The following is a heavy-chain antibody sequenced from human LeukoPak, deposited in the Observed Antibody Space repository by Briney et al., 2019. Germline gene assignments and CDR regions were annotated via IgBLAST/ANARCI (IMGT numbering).Heavy chain of an antibody. CDR3: ARDGYTVAAAGMLNWFDP. J-gene: IGHJ5*02. CDR1: GYTFTGYY. CDR2: INPNSGNT. Sequence: GASVKVSCKASGYTFTGYYMHWVRQAPGQGLEWMGWINPNSGNTGYAQNFQGRVTITRNTSISTAYMGLSRLRSDDTAVYYCARDGYTVAAAGMLNWFDPWGQGTLVTVSS. D-gene: IGHD6-13*01. V-gene: IGHV1-2*02.